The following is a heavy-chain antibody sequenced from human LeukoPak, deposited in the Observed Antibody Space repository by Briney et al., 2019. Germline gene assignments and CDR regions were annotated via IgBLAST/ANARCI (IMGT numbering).Heavy chain of an antibody. CDR3: ARHVTMVRGIIFYYYGMDV. CDR1: GYGFTTYW. Sequence: GESLKISCKGSGYGFTTYWIGWVRQMPGKGLELMGIIYPGDSDTRYSPSFQGQVTISADKSISTAYLQWSSLKASDTAMYYCARHVTMVRGIIFYYYGMDVWGQGTTVTVSS. CDR2: IYPGDSDT. D-gene: IGHD3-10*01. V-gene: IGHV5-51*01. J-gene: IGHJ6*02.